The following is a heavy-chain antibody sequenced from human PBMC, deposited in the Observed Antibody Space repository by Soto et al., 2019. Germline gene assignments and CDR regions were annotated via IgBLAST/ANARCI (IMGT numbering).Heavy chain of an antibody. CDR2: INHSGST. CDR1: GGSFSGYY. CDR3: ARSGYSYGDNWFDP. V-gene: IGHV4-34*01. Sequence: ASETLSLTCAVYGGSFSGYYWSWIRQPPGKGLEWIGEINHSGSTNYNPSLKSRVTISVDTSKNQFSLKLSSVTAADTAVYYCARSGYSYGDNWFDPWGQGNPGHRLL. J-gene: IGHJ5*02. D-gene: IGHD5-18*01.